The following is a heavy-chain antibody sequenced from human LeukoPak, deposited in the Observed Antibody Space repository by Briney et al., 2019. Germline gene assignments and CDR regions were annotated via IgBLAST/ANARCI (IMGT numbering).Heavy chain of an antibody. CDR1: GGSISSSSYY. J-gene: IGHJ5*02. CDR2: SYYSWST. V-gene: IGHV4-39*07. CDR3: ARANWFDP. Sequence: SETLSLTCTVSGGSISSSSYYWGWIRQPPGKGREWIGSSYYSWSTYYNPSLKIRVPISVDTSKNPFSLKLSSVTAAATAVYYCARANWFDPWGQGTPVTVSS.